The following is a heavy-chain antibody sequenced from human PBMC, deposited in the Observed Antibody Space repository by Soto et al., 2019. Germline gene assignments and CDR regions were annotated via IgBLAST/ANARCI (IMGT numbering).Heavy chain of an antibody. CDR1: GGYIISGGYS. D-gene: IGHD3-10*01. CDR2: IYHSGST. J-gene: IGHJ4*02. CDR3: ARDHGSGSYYIFEH. Sequence: TLSLTCAFSGGYIISGGYSWSWLRPPPGKGLEWIGYIYHSGSTYYNPSLQSRVTISVDRSKNQFSLKRSSVTAADTAVYYWARDHGSGSYYIFEHWGQGTLVTVVS. V-gene: IGHV4-30-2*01.